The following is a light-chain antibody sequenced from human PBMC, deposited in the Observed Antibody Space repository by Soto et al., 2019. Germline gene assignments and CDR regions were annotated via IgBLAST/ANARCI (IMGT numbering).Light chain of an antibody. CDR1: SSDVGSYNY. V-gene: IGLV2-14*01. CDR3: SSYTSSSTLV. CDR2: DVS. J-gene: IGLJ2*01. Sequence: QSALTQPASVSGSPGQSITISCTGTSSDVGSYNYVSWFQQHPGKAPKLMIYDVSTRPSGVSNRFSGSKSGNTASLTISGLQAEDEADYSCSSYTSSSTLVFGGGTKLTVL.